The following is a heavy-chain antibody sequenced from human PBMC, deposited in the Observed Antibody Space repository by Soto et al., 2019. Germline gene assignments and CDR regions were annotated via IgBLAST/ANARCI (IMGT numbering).Heavy chain of an antibody. D-gene: IGHD2-2*01. CDR2: IYYSGST. CDR1: GGSISSSSYY. V-gene: IGHV4-39*01. J-gene: IGHJ6*02. Sequence: QLQLQESGPGLVKPSETLSLTCTVSGGSISSSSYYWGWIRQPPGKGLEWIGSIYYSGSTYYYPSLKSRVTLSVDTSKIQFSLKLSSVTAADTAVYYCASLFYCSSTSCYYYYGMDVWGQGTTVTVSS. CDR3: ASLFYCSSTSCYYYYGMDV.